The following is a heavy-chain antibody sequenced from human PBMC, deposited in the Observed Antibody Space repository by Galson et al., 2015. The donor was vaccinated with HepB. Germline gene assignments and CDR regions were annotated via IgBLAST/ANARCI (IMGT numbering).Heavy chain of an antibody. V-gene: IGHV3-30*04. D-gene: IGHD2-15*01. Sequence: SLRLSCAASGFIFSRNAMHWVRQTPGKGLEWVALISYEGSDKYYADSAKGRFTISRDNSKNTLYLQMNSLRDEDTAVYYCATVGFSGGSWDSDYYGMDVWGPGTTVTVSS. J-gene: IGHJ6*02. CDR2: ISYEGSDK. CDR3: ATVGFSGGSWDSDYYGMDV. CDR1: GFIFSRNA.